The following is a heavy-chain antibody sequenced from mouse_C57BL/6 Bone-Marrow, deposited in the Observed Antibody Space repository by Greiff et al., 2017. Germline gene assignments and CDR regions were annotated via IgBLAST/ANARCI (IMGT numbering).Heavy chain of an antibody. CDR1: GFTFSSYG. CDR2: ISSGGSYT. J-gene: IGHJ2*01. Sequence: EVQLQESGGDLVKPGGSLKLSCAASGFTFSSYGMSWVRQTPDKRLEWVATISSGGSYTYYPDSVKGRFTISRDNAKNTLYLQMSSLKSEDTAMYYCARRRDYFDYWGQGTTLTVSS. CDR3: ARRRDYFDY. V-gene: IGHV5-6*01.